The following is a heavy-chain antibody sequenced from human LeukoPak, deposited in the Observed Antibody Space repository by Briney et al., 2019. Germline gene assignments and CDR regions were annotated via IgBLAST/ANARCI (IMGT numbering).Heavy chain of an antibody. J-gene: IGHJ1*01. CDR2: IDSSGIGT. D-gene: IGHD3-16*01. CDR3: AKDSAGGRYDD. V-gene: IGHV3-74*01. CDR1: GFNFYSYW. Sequence: PGGSLTLSCTASGFNFYSYWMHWVRQAPGKGLVWVSRIDSSGIGTSYADSVKGRFTVSRDNSKNTLYLQMNSLRAEDRAVYYCAKDSAGGRYDDWGQGTLVTVSS.